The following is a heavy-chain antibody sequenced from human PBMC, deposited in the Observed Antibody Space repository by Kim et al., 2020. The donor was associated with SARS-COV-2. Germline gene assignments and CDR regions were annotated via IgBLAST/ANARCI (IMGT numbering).Heavy chain of an antibody. CDR2: INPSGGST. V-gene: IGHV1-46*01. Sequence: ASVKVSCKASGYTFTSYYMHWVRQAPGQGLEWMGIINPSGGSTSYAQKFQGRVTMTRDTSTSTVYMELSSLRSEDTAVYYCAREITTVTTWGSPSLNYYYYGMDVWGQGTTVTVSS. CDR1: GYTFTSYY. CDR3: AREITTVTTWGSPSLNYYYYGMDV. D-gene: IGHD4-17*01. J-gene: IGHJ6*02.